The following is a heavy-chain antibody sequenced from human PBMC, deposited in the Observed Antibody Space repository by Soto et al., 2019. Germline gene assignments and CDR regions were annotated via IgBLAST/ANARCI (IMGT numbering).Heavy chain of an antibody. D-gene: IGHD5-18*01. CDR3: ARDNGYSYGYTLDH. CDR1: GGSISSYY. J-gene: IGHJ4*02. V-gene: IGHV4-59*01. CDR2: IYYSGST. Sequence: SETLSLTCTVSGGSISSYYWSWIRQPPGKRLEWIGYIYYSGSTNYTPSPKSRVTISVDPSKNQFSLKLSSVTAADTAVYYCARDNGYSYGYTLDHWGQGTLVTVSS.